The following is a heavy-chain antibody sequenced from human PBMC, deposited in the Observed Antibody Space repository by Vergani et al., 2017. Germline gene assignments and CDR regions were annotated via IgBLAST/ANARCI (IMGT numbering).Heavy chain of an antibody. CDR1: GFSFRTFS. Sequence: DVDLVESGGGFVQPGGSRRLSCAASGFSFRTFSMFWVRQPPGKGLAWVSKISPDGRTTEYADSVRGRFTISRDNANSMLYLQMNSLRDDETAVYYCTKAGQYDSDNFHDSWGQGALVTVAS. D-gene: IGHD3-22*01. CDR3: TKAGQYDSDNFHDS. J-gene: IGHJ1*01. CDR2: ISPDGRTT. V-gene: IGHV3-74*03.